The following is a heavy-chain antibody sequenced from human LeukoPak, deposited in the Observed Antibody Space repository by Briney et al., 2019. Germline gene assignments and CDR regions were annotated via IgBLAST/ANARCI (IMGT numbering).Heavy chain of an antibody. V-gene: IGHV3-53*01. CDR3: ARAETAAGSY. CDR2: IYSDGST. CDR1: GFRVSSNY. Sequence: GSLRLSCPASGFRVSSNYMSWVRQAPGRGLEWVSVIYSDGSTNYADSVKGRLTISRDNSKNTVYLQMNNLRAEDTAVYYCARAETAAGSYWGQGTLVTVSS. J-gene: IGHJ4*02. D-gene: IGHD6-13*01.